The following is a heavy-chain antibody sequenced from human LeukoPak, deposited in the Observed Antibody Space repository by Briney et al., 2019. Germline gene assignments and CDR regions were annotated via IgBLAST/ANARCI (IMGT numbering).Heavy chain of an antibody. CDR2: IYYSGST. CDR3: ARDAWTTLRAFDI. J-gene: IGHJ3*02. D-gene: IGHD4-17*01. V-gene: IGHV4-31*03. Sequence: SESLSLTCTVSGGSISSGGYYWSWIRQHPGKGLKWIGYIYYSGSTYYNPSLKSRVTISVDTSKNQFSLKLSSVTAADTAVYYCARDAWTTLRAFDIWGQGTMVTVSS. CDR1: GGSISSGGYY.